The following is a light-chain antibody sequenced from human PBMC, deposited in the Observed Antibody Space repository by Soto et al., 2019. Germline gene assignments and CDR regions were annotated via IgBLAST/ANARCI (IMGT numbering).Light chain of an antibody. CDR1: QSLRSS. CDR3: KQYGSSPQT. CDR2: GAS. V-gene: IGKV3-20*01. J-gene: IGKJ4*01. Sequence: EIVLKQSPDTLSVSLGDTANLSCQASQSLRSSLAWYQQKPGQAHRLLIYGASSRATGIPDRFSGSGSGTDFTLTISRLEPEDFAVYYCKQYGSSPQTVGEGTKVAIK.